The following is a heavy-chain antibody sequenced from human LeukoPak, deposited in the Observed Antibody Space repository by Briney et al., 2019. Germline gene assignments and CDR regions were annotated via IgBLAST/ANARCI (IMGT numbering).Heavy chain of an antibody. D-gene: IGHD4-23*01. J-gene: IGHJ4*02. CDR1: GFTFSDYY. V-gene: IGHV3-11*01. CDR3: AISANGGNSFWNY. CDR2: ISGSGTNI. Sequence: GGSLRLSCAASGFTFSDYYMTWIRQAPGKGLEWVSYISGSGTNIDYADSAKGRFTISRDNAKNSVYLQMNSLRAEDTAVYYCAISANGGNSFWNYWGQGTLVTVSS.